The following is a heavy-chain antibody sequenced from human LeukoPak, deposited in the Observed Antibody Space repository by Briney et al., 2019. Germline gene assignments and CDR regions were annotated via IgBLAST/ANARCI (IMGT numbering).Heavy chain of an antibody. CDR1: GYTFTSYA. Sequence: GASVEVSCKASGYTFTSYAMNWVRQAPGQGLEWMGWINTNTGNPTYAQGFTGRFVFSLDTSVSTAYLQISSLKAEDTAVYYCARTGRPGYSYGYGRARWFDPWGQGTLVTVSS. J-gene: IGHJ5*02. D-gene: IGHD5-18*01. CDR3: ARTGRPGYSYGYGRARWFDP. CDR2: INTNTGNP. V-gene: IGHV7-4-1*02.